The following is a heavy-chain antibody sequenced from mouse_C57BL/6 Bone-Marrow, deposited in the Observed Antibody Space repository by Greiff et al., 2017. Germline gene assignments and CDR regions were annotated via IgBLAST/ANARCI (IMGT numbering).Heavy chain of an antibody. CDR1: GYTFTSYG. J-gene: IGHJ4*01. CDR2: IYPRSGNT. V-gene: IGHV1-81*01. CDR3: AIWGLPNYSNFYYAMDY. Sequence: QVQLQQSGAELARPGASVKLSCKASGYTFTSYGISWVKQRTGQGLEWIGEIYPRSGNTYYNEKFKGQATLTADKSSSTAYMELRSLTSEDSAVYFCAIWGLPNYSNFYYAMDYWGQGTSVTVSS. D-gene: IGHD2-5*01.